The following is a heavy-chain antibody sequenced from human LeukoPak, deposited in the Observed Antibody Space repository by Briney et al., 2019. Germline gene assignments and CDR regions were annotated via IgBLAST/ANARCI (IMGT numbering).Heavy chain of an antibody. Sequence: PSETLSLTCAVYGGSFSGYYWSWIRQPPGKGLEWIGEINHSGSTNYNPPLKSRVTISVDTSKNQFSLKLRSVTAADTAVYYCARGAFGSGWYLDYWGQGTLVTVSS. CDR3: ARGAFGSGWYLDY. D-gene: IGHD6-19*01. CDR2: INHSGST. J-gene: IGHJ4*02. V-gene: IGHV4-34*01. CDR1: GGSFSGYY.